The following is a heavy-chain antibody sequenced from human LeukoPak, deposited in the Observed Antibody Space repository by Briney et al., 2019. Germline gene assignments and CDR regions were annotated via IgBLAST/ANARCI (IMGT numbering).Heavy chain of an antibody. D-gene: IGHD3-22*01. CDR1: GYSISSGYY. J-gene: IGHJ4*02. Sequence: SETLSLTCTVSGYSISSGYYWGWIRQPPGKGLEWIGSVYHSGNTYYKPSLKSRATISADKSKNQFSLKLTSVTAADTAVYYCARDRGADYDKSGYYYTTYYFDSWGRGTLVTVSS. CDR3: ARDRGADYDKSGYYYTTYYFDS. CDR2: VYHSGNT. V-gene: IGHV4-38-2*02.